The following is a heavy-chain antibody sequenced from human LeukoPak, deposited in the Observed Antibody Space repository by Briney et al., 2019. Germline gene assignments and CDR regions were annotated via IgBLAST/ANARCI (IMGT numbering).Heavy chain of an antibody. D-gene: IGHD6-13*01. J-gene: IGHJ4*02. CDR2: IYYSGST. Sequence: PSETLSLTCTVSGGSISSSSYYWGWIRQPPGKGLEWIGSIYYSGSTYYNPSPKSRVTISVDTSKNQFSLKLSSVTAADTAVYYCARLGDRIAAADRDYWGQGTLVTVSS. CDR3: ARLGDRIAAADRDY. CDR1: GGSISSSSYY. V-gene: IGHV4-39*01.